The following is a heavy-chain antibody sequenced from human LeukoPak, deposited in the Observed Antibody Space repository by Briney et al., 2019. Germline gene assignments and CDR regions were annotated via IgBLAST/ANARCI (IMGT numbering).Heavy chain of an antibody. D-gene: IGHD3-10*01. CDR2: TNPNSGGT. Sequence: ASVKVSCKASGYTFTGYYMHWVRQAPGQGLEWMGWTNPNSGGTNYAQKFQGRVTMTRDTSISTAYMELSRLRSDDTAVYYCARDADYGSGTENWFDPWGQGTLVTVSS. V-gene: IGHV1-2*02. CDR3: ARDADYGSGTENWFDP. J-gene: IGHJ5*02. CDR1: GYTFTGYY.